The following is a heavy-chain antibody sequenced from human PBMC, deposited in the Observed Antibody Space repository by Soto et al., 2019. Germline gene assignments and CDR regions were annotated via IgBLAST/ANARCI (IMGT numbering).Heavy chain of an antibody. D-gene: IGHD2-2*01. J-gene: IGHJ4*02. Sequence: GGSLRLSCAASGFTFSSYGMHWVRQAPGKGLEWVAVIWYDGSNKYYADSVKGRFTISRDNSKNTLYLQMNSLRADDTAVYYCAKLPAAQSYFDFWGQGTLVTVSS. CDR2: IWYDGSNK. V-gene: IGHV3-33*06. CDR1: GFTFSSYG. CDR3: AKLPAAQSYFDF.